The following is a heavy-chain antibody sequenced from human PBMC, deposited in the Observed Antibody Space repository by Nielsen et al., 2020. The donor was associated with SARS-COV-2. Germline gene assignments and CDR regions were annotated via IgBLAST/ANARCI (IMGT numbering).Heavy chain of an antibody. Sequence: GESLKISCAASGFTFRNYATSWARQAPGKGLEWVSSINSAGDVTYYTGSVKGRFTVSRDNSKSMVYLQMHSLRVEDSALYYCAKVAPTYIAAAAANYWGQGIVVTVSS. J-gene: IGHJ4*02. D-gene: IGHD6-13*01. CDR1: GFTFRNYA. CDR3: AKVAPTYIAAAAANY. CDR2: INSAGDVT. V-gene: IGHV3-23*01.